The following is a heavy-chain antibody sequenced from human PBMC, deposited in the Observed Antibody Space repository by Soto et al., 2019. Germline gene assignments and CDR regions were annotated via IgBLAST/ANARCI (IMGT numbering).Heavy chain of an antibody. CDR3: AKDESAGDLNY. CDR1: GFTFDDYA. D-gene: IGHD7-27*01. V-gene: IGHV3-9*01. CDR2: ISWNSGSI. Sequence: GGSLRLSCAASGFTFDDYAMHWVRQAPGKGLEWVSGISWNSGSIGYADSVKGRFTISRDNAKNSLYLQMNSLRAEDTALYYCAKDESAGDLNYWGQGTLVTVSS. J-gene: IGHJ4*02.